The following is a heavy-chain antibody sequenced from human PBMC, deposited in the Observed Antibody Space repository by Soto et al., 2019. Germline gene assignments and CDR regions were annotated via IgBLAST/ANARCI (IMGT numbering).Heavy chain of an antibody. J-gene: IGHJ6*02. CDR1: GYTFTDHY. Sequence: QVQLVQSGAEVKKPGVSVKVSYVASGYTFTDHYIHWVRQAPGQGLEWMGWINPHSGDTIYAQKFQGRVTLTRDTSISTAYMELSRLRSDDTAVYYCARGRTVNFYGMDVWGQGTTVTVSS. CDR3: ARGRTVNFYGMDV. D-gene: IGHD4-17*01. V-gene: IGHV1-2*02. CDR2: INPHSGDT.